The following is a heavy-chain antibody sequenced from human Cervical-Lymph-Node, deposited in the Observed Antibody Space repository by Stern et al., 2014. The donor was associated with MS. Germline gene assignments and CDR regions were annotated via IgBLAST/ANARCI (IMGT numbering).Heavy chain of an antibody. V-gene: IGHV1-46*01. J-gene: IGHJ6*02. CDR2: INPSGGST. Sequence: QDQLVQSGAEVKKPGASVKVSCKASGYIFTSYYVHWVRQVPGQGLEWMGMINPSGGSTNYAQKFQGRVTMTRDRSTSTVNMELSSLRSEDTAMYYCARDLGTPHGLDVWGQGTTVTVSS. CDR3: ARDLGTPHGLDV. D-gene: IGHD1-7*01. CDR1: GYIFTSYY.